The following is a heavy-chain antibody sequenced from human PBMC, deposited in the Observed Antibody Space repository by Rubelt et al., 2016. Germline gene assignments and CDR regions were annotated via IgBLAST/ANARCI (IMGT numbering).Heavy chain of an antibody. Sequence: ADSVKGRFTISRDNAKNSLYLQMNSLRAEDTAVYYCARGDFWSGYYYYYYMDVWGKGTTVTVSS. D-gene: IGHD3-3*01. V-gene: IGHV3-21*01. CDR3: ARGDFWSGYYYYYYMDV. J-gene: IGHJ6*03.